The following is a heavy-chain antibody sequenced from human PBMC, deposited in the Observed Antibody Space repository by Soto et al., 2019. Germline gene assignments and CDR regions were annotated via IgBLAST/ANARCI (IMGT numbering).Heavy chain of an antibody. Sequence: ASVKVSCKASGYTFTSYGISWVRQAPGQGLEWMGWISAYNGNTKYAQKLQGRVTMTTDTSTSTAYMELRSLRSDDTAVYYCARDLHVDIVATAAFDYWGQGTLVTAPQ. J-gene: IGHJ4*02. D-gene: IGHD5-12*01. CDR2: ISAYNGNT. CDR1: GYTFTSYG. V-gene: IGHV1-18*01. CDR3: ARDLHVDIVATAAFDY.